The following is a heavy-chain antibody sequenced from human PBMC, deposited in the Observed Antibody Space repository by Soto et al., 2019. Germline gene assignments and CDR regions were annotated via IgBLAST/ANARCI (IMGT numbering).Heavy chain of an antibody. CDR1: GFTFSSYG. Sequence: TGGSLRLSCAASGFTFSSYGMHWVRQAPGKGLEWVAVISYDGSNKYYADSVKGRFTISRDNSKNTLYLQMNSLRAEDTAVYYCAKIIRYYYDSSGLDVWGQGTTVTVSS. V-gene: IGHV3-30*18. D-gene: IGHD3-22*01. J-gene: IGHJ6*02. CDR2: ISYDGSNK. CDR3: AKIIRYYYDSSGLDV.